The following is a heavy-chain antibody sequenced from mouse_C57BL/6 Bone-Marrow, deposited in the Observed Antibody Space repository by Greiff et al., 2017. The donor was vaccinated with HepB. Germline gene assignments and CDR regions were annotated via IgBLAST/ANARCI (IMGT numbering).Heavy chain of an antibody. J-gene: IGHJ1*03. CDR3: ADGNWYFDV. V-gene: IGHV1-64*01. Sequence: VKVQQPGAELVKPGASVKLSCKASGYTFTSYWMHWVKQRPGQGLEWIGMIHPNSGSTNYNEKFKSKATLTVDKSSSSAYMQLSSLTSEDSAVYYCADGNWYFDVWGTGTTVTVSS. CDR2: IHPNSGST. CDR1: GYTFTSYW. D-gene: IGHD2-1*01.